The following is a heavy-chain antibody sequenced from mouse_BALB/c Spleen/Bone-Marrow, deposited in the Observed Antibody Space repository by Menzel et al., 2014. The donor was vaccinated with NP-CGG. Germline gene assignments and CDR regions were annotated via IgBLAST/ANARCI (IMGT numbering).Heavy chain of an antibody. CDR1: GFTFSSFG. CDR2: ISSGSSTV. J-gene: IGHJ2*01. D-gene: IGHD1-1*01. CDR3: ARSGSSSGYFDY. Sequence: EVQVVESGGGLVQPGGSRKLSCAASGFTFSSFGMHWVRQAPEKGLEWVAYISSGSSTVYYADKVMGRFTISRDNPKKTLFLQMTSLRSEDTAMYYCARSGSSSGYFDYWGQGTTLTVSS. V-gene: IGHV5-17*02.